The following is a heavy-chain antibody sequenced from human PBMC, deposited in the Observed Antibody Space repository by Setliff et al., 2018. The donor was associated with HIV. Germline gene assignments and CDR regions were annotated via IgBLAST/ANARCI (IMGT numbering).Heavy chain of an antibody. CDR3: ARVSTDYVWGSFLSSGPYYFDF. CDR1: GDSITSGTYY. J-gene: IGHJ4*02. V-gene: IGHV4-61*09. D-gene: IGHD3-16*01. CDR2: ISTSGTT. Sequence: SETLSLTCTVSGDSITSGTYYWSWIRQPAGMRLEWIGHISTSGTTNYNPSLKSRVTISADTSKSHFSLKLTSVTAADTAAYFCARVSTDYVWGSFLSSGPYYFDFWGQGALVTVSS.